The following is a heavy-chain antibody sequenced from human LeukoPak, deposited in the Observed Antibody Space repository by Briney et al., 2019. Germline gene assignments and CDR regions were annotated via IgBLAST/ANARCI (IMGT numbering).Heavy chain of an antibody. CDR2: INPNSGGT. D-gene: IGHD6-13*01. J-gene: IGHJ5*02. Sequence: VKVSCKASGYTFTGYYMHWVRQAPGQGLEWMGWINPNSGGTSYAQKFQGRVTMTRDTSISTAYMELSRLRSDDTAVYYCARDRQQLVRRGYWFDPWGQGTLVTVSS. V-gene: IGHV1-2*02. CDR1: GYTFTGYY. CDR3: ARDRQQLVRRGYWFDP.